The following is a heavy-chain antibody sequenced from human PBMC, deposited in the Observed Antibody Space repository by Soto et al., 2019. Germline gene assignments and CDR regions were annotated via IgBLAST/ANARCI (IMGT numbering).Heavy chain of an antibody. V-gene: IGHV3-15*01. D-gene: IGHD3-10*01. CDR3: TTGPHYYGSGSYSKDV. J-gene: IGHJ6*02. Sequence: SLRLSCAASGFTFSNAWMSWVRQAPGKGLEWVGRIKSKTDGGTTDYAAPVKGRFTISRDDSKNTLYLQMNSLKTEDTAVYYCTTGPHYYGSGSYSKDVWGQGTTVTVSS. CDR1: GFTFSNAW. CDR2: IKSKTDGGTT.